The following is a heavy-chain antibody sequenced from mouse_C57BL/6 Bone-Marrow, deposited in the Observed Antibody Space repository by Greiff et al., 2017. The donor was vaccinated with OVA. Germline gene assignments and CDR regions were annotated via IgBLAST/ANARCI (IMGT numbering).Heavy chain of an antibody. CDR2: SRNKANDYTT. CDR3: ARDGGARYPYWYFDV. D-gene: IGHD1-1*01. Sequence: EVQLMESGGGLVQSGRSLRLSCATSGFTFSDFYMEWVRQAPGKGLEWIAASRNKANDYTTEYSASVKGRFIVSRDTSQSILYLQMNALRAEDTAIYDCARDGGARYPYWYFDVWGTGTTVTVSS. J-gene: IGHJ1*03. CDR1: GFTFSDFY. V-gene: IGHV7-1*01.